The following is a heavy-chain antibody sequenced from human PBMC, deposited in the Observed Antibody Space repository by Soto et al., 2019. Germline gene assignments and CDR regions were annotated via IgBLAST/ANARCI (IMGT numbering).Heavy chain of an antibody. V-gene: IGHV3-30*18. J-gene: IGHJ5*02. CDR2: ISYDGSNK. D-gene: IGHD6-19*01. CDR1: GLTFRSYG. CDR3: AKSLSAVAAPGP. Sequence: PGVSMRLPCAAAGLTFRSYGMHWVRQATGKGLEWVAVISYDGSNKYYADSVKGRFTISRDNSKNTLYLQMNSLRAEDTAVYYCAKSLSAVAAPGPCGQGTLVTVSS.